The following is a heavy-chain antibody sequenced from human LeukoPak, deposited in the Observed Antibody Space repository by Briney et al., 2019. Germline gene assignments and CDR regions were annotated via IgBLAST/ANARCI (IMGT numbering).Heavy chain of an antibody. D-gene: IGHD4-17*01. J-gene: IGHJ4*02. CDR2: ISYDGSNK. V-gene: IGHV3-30*18. CDR1: GFTFSSYG. CDR3: AKESGYGDHEAYDY. Sequence: AGGSLGLSCAASGFTFSSYGMHWVRQAPGKGLEWVAVISYDGSNKYYADSVKGRFTISRDNSKNTLYLQMNSLRAEGTAVYYCAKESGYGDHEAYDYWGQGTLVTVSS.